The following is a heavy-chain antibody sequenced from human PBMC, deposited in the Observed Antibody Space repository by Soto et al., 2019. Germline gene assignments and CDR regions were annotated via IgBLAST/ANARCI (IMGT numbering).Heavy chain of an antibody. Sequence: SSETLSLTCTVSGGSISSGGYYWSWIRQHPGKGLEWIGYIYYSGSTYYNPSLKSRVTISVDTSKNQFSLKLSSVTAADTAVYYCARIKYCSSTSCHSYYGLDIWGQGTMVTVS. D-gene: IGHD2-2*01. CDR1: GGSISSGGYY. CDR3: ARIKYCSSTSCHSYYGLDI. CDR2: IYYSGST. V-gene: IGHV4-31*03. J-gene: IGHJ3*02.